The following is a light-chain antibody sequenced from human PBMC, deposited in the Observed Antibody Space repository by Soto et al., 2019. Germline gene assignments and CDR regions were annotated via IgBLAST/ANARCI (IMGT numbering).Light chain of an antibody. CDR3: QQYYSTPWT. J-gene: IGKJ1*01. CDR1: QSLLHSSDNRNY. V-gene: IGKV4-1*01. Sequence: EIVMAQFPETLAVSVGERATIKCRSSQSLLHSSDNRNYLTWYQQKPGQPPKLLIYWASTRQSGVPDRFSGSGSGTDCTLTINSLQAEDVAVYYCQQYYSTPWTFGQGTKVDIK. CDR2: WAS.